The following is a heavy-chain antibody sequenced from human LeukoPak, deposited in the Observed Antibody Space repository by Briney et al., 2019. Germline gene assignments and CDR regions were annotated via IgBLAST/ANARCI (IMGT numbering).Heavy chain of an antibody. Sequence: PGRSLRLSCAASGFTFSSYGMHWVRQAPGKGLEWVAVISYDGSNKYYADSVKGRFTISRDNSKNTLYLQMNSLRAEDTAVYYCAKSDYDYVWGSYRSPHFDYWGQGTLVTVSS. CDR1: GFTFSSYG. CDR3: AKSDYDYVWGSYRSPHFDY. CDR2: ISYDGSNK. V-gene: IGHV3-30*18. J-gene: IGHJ4*02. D-gene: IGHD3-16*02.